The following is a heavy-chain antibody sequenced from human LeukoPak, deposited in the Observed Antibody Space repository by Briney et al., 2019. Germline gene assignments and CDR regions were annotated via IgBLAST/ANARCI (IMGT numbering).Heavy chain of an antibody. CDR2: INHSGST. J-gene: IGHJ4*02. CDR3: ARAPYYDILTGIKNFDY. V-gene: IGHV4-34*01. Sequence: ETLSLTCAVYGGSFSGYYWSWIRQPPGKGLEWIGEINHSGSTNYNPSLKIRVTISVDTSMNQFSLKLSSVTAADTAVYYCARAPYYDILTGIKNFDYWGQGTLVTVSS. D-gene: IGHD3-9*01. CDR1: GGSFSGYY.